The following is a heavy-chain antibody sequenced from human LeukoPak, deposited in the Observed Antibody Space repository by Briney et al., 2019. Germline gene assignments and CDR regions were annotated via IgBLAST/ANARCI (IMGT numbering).Heavy chain of an antibody. Sequence: PGGSLRLSCAAPGFTFSGSAMHWVRQASGKGLEWVGRITSKPNSYETVYAASMNGKFTISRDDSKNTAYLQMNSLKTEDTAVYCCAGGRGWYSPDYWGQGTLVTVSS. J-gene: IGHJ4*02. CDR3: AGGRGWYSPDY. V-gene: IGHV3-73*01. D-gene: IGHD6-19*01. CDR2: ITSKPNSYET. CDR1: GFTFSGSA.